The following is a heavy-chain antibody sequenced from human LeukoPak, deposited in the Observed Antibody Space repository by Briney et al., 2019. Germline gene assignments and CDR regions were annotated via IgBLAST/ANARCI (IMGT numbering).Heavy chain of an antibody. CDR3: ALGYSYGYYYYYYMDV. CDR1: GYTFTGYY. CDR2: IIPIFGTA. J-gene: IGHJ6*03. D-gene: IGHD5-18*01. V-gene: IGHV1-69*13. Sequence: ASVKVSCKASGYTFTGYYMHWVRQAPGQGLEWMGGIIPIFGTANYAQKFQGRVTITADESTSTAYMELSSLRSEDTAVYYCALGYSYGYYYYYYMDVWGKGTTVTISS.